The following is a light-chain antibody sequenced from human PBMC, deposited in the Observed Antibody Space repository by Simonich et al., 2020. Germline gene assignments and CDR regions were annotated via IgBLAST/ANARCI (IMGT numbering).Light chain of an antibody. CDR2: CAS. CDR1: QSVLYSSNNKNY. J-gene: IGKJ2*01. CDR3: QQYYSTPYT. Sequence: DIVMTQSPDSLAVSLGERATINCKSSQSVLYSSNNKNYLDWYQQKPGQPPTLLIYCASTRESGVPDRFSGSGSGTDFTLTISSLQAEDVAVYYCQQYYSTPYTFGQGTKLEIK. V-gene: IGKV4-1*01.